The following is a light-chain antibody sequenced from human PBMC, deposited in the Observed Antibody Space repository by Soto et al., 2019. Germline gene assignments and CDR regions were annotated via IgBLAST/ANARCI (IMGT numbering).Light chain of an antibody. CDR2: EVS. CDR3: SSYTSSSTDVV. V-gene: IGLV2-14*01. Sequence: QSVLTQPASVSGSPGQSITISCTGTSSDVGGYNYVSWYQHHPGKAPKLMIYEVSNRPSGVSNRFSGSKSGNTASLTISGLQAEDEADYYCSSYTSSSTDVVFGGGTQLTVL. J-gene: IGLJ2*01. CDR1: SSDVGGYNY.